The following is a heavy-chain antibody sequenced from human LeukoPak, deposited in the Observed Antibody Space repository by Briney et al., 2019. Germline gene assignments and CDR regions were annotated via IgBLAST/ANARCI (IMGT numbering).Heavy chain of an antibody. CDR1: AFTFDDYG. Sequence: PGGSLRLSCAASAFTFDDYGMSWVRQAPGKGLEWVSGINWNGGSTGYADSVKGRFTISRDNAKNSLYLQMNSLRPEDTALYYCARDKRGYSSSWDDYWGQGTLVTVFS. J-gene: IGHJ4*02. CDR3: ARDKRGYSSSWDDY. V-gene: IGHV3-20*04. CDR2: INWNGGST. D-gene: IGHD6-13*01.